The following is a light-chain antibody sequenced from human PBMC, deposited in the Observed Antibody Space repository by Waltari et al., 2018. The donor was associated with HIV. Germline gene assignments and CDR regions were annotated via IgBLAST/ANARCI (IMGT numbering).Light chain of an antibody. V-gene: IGLV3-1*01. Sequence: SHELTQSPSLSVSPGQTASVTCSGDSLGTQYVYWYQHKPAQSPVLVIYQDTKRPSGIPERFSGSNSGNTATLTISGTQVMDEADYYCQAWDSNTAVFGSGTKVTVL. CDR3: QAWDSNTAV. CDR2: QDT. CDR1: SLGTQY. J-gene: IGLJ1*01.